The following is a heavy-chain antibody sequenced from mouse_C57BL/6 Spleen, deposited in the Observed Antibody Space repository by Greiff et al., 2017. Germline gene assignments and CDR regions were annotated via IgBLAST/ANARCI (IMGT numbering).Heavy chain of an antibody. Sequence: EVKLVESGAGLVKPGGSLKLSCAASGFTFSSYAMSWVRQTPEQRLEWVAYISSDGDYIYYADTVKGRVTISRDNARNALYLQMSSLKSEDTAMYCCTREDGNYDYFDYWGQGTTLTVSS. CDR2: ISSDGDYI. J-gene: IGHJ2*01. V-gene: IGHV5-9-1*02. CDR3: TREDGNYDYFDY. D-gene: IGHD2-1*01. CDR1: GFTFSSYA.